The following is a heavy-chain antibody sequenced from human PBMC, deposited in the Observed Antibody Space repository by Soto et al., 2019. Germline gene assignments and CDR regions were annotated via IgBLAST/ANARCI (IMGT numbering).Heavy chain of an antibody. D-gene: IGHD6-13*01. Sequence: LSETLSLTCTVSGGSVSSGSYYWSWIRQPPGKGLEWIGYIYYSGSTNYNPSLKSRVTISVDTSKNQFSLKLSSVTAADTAVYYCARDLGAAAGYYGMDVWGQGTTVTVS. CDR2: IYYSGST. V-gene: IGHV4-61*01. CDR3: ARDLGAAAGYYGMDV. CDR1: GGSVSSGSYY. J-gene: IGHJ6*02.